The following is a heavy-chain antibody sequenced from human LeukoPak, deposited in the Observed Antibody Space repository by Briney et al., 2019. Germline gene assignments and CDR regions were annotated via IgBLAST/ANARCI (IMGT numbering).Heavy chain of an antibody. V-gene: IGHV4-4*07. CDR2: IYTSGST. J-gene: IGHJ4*02. CDR1: GGSISSYY. CDR3: AANSADYNTLGSSYKV. Sequence: PSETLSLTCTVSGGSISSYYWSWIRQPAGKGLEWIGRIYTSGSTNYNPSLKSRVTISVDTSKNHFSLKLSSVTAADTAVYYCAANSADYNTLGSSYKVWGLGTLVTVSS. D-gene: IGHD3-10*01.